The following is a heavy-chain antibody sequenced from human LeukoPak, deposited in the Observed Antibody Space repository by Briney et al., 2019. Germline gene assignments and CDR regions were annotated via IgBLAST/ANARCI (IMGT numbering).Heavy chain of an antibody. J-gene: IGHJ4*02. V-gene: IGHV3-48*03. D-gene: IGHD2-21*02. CDR1: GFTFSSYE. CDR2: ISSSGSTI. CDR3: ARDPTPLAYCGGDCYSGFDY. Sequence: GGSLRLSCAASGFTFSSYEMNWVRQAPGKGLEWVSYISSSGSTIYYADSVKGRFTISRDNAKNSLYLQMNSLRAEDTAVYYCARDPTPLAYCGGDCYSGFDYWGQGTLVTVSS.